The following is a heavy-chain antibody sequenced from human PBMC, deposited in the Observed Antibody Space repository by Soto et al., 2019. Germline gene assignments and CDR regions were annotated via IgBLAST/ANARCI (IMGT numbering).Heavy chain of an antibody. Sequence: QVQLQESGPGLVKPSQTLSLTCTVSGGSISSGGYYWSWIRQHPGKGLEWIGYIYYSGSTYYHPSLKSRVTISVDTSKNQFSLKLSSVTAADTAVYYCARVGMDGDYPSWFDPWGQGTLVTVSS. J-gene: IGHJ5*02. CDR2: IYYSGST. V-gene: IGHV4-31*03. CDR1: GGSISSGGYY. D-gene: IGHD4-17*01. CDR3: ARVGMDGDYPSWFDP.